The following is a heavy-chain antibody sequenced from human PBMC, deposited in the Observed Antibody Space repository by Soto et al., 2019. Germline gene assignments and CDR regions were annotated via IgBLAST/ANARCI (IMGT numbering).Heavy chain of an antibody. D-gene: IGHD4-17*01. V-gene: IGHV3-48*03. Sequence: PGGSLRLSCAASGFTFSSYEMNWVRQAPGEGLEWVSYISSSGSTIYYADSVKGRFTISRDNAKNSLYLQMNSLRAEDTAVYYCASLEHMTTVTTYGDYWGQGTLVTVSS. CDR2: ISSSGSTI. CDR3: ASLEHMTTVTTYGDY. J-gene: IGHJ4*02. CDR1: GFTFSSYE.